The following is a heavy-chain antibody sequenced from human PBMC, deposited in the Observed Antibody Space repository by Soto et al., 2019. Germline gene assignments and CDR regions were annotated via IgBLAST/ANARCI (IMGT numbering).Heavy chain of an antibody. CDR1: GGTFSSYA. Sequence: GASVKVSCKASGGTFSSYAISWVRQASGQGLEWMGGIIPIFGTANYAQKFQGRVTITADESTSTAYMELSSLRSEDTAVYYCARELKYCSSTSCCLYYYYGMDVWCQETTVAASS. V-gene: IGHV1-69*13. D-gene: IGHD2-2*01. J-gene: IGHJ6*02. CDR2: IIPIFGTA. CDR3: ARELKYCSSTSCCLYYYYGMDV.